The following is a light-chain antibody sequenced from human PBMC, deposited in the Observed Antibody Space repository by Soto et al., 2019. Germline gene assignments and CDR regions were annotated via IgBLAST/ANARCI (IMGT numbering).Light chain of an antibody. CDR1: QSISSY. J-gene: IGKJ4*01. Sequence: DIQMTQSPSSLSASVGDRVTITCRASQSISSYLNWDQQKPGKAPKLLIYAASSLQSGVPSRFSGSGSGTDFTLTISSLQPEDFATYYCQQSYSTPPTCGGGTKVEIK. CDR3: QQSYSTPPT. V-gene: IGKV1-39*01. CDR2: AAS.